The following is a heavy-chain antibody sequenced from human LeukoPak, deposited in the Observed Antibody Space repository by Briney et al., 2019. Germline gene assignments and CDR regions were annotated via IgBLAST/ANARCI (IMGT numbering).Heavy chain of an antibody. J-gene: IGHJ3*02. CDR1: GGSISSYY. CDR2: IYSSGST. V-gene: IGHV4-59*01. CDR3: ARRVVVVSAAMRNDAFDI. Sequence: SETLSLTCTVSGGSISSYYWNWIRQPPGKGLEWIGYIYSSGSTNYNPSLKSRVTISLDTSKNQFSLNLSSVTAADTAVHYCARRVVVVSAAMRNDAFDIWGQGTMVTVSS. D-gene: IGHD2-2*01.